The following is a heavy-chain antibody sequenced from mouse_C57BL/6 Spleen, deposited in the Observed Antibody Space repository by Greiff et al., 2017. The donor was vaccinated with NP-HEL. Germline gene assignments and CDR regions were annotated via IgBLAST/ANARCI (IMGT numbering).Heavy chain of an antibody. D-gene: IGHD1-1*01. CDR1: GYTFTDYE. J-gene: IGHJ1*03. Sequence: VQLQQSGAELVRPGASVTLSCKASGYTFTDYEMHWVKQTPVHGLEWIGAIDPETGGTAYNQKFKGKAILTADKSSSTAYMELRSLTSEDSAIYYCTRGVYGSSYVGYFDVWGTGTTVTVSS. CDR2: IDPETGGT. CDR3: TRGVYGSSYVGYFDV. V-gene: IGHV1-15*01.